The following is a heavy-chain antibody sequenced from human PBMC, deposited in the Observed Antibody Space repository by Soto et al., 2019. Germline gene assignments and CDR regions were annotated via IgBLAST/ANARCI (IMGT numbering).Heavy chain of an antibody. CDR3: AHRGKYNYLDF. V-gene: IGHV2-5*05. CDR1: GFALSTNEVG. J-gene: IGHJ4*02. D-gene: IGHD1-1*01. Sequence: QITLKESGPTLLKPTETLTLTCTFSGFALSTNEVGVGWIRQSPEKALEWLGLIYWDDDKRYGPSLKSRLTIAKGTSENQVVLTMTNMDPADTATYYCAHRGKYNYLDFWGQGTLVTVSS. CDR2: IYWDDDK.